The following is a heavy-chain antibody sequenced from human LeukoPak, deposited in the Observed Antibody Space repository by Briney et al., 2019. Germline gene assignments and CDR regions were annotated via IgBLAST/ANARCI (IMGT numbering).Heavy chain of an antibody. D-gene: IGHD2-21*02. CDR2: IYYSGST. V-gene: IGHV4-39*01. J-gene: IGHJ4*02. CDR3: ARSRAYCGGDCYPGGIDY. CDR1: GGSISGSTYY. Sequence: SETLSLTCTVSGGSISGSTYYWGWIRQPPGKGLEWIGSIYYSGSTYYNPSLKSRVTISVDTSKNQFSLKLSSVTAADTAVYYCARSRAYCGGDCYPGGIDYWGQGTLVTVSS.